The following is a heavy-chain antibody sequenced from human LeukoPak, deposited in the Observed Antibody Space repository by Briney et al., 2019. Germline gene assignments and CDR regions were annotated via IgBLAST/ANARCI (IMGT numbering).Heavy chain of an antibody. D-gene: IGHD6-19*01. J-gene: IGHJ4*02. CDR2: INPNSGGT. V-gene: IGHV1-2*02. CDR3: ARDPVVVAGTSNFDY. Sequence: GASVKVSCTASGYTFTGYYMHWVRQAPGQGLEWMGWINPNSGGTNYAQKFQGRVTMTRDTSISTAYMELSRLRSDDTAVYYCARDPVVVAGTSNFDYWGQGTLVTVSS. CDR1: GYTFTGYY.